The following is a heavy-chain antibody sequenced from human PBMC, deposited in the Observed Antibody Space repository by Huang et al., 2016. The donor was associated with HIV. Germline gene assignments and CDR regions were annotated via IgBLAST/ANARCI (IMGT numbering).Heavy chain of an antibody. J-gene: IGHJ4*02. D-gene: IGHD6-19*01. CDR3: AKDRDSSGWASFEY. Sequence: QVQLVESGGGVVQPGRSLRLSCAASGFIFNDYGMHWVRQAPGKGLEWGALISYHGSDRYYADSVKGRFTISRDNSKSTLYLQMNTLRTEDTAVYYCAKDRDSSGWASFEYWGQGTLVSVSS. V-gene: IGHV3-30*18. CDR2: ISYHGSDR. CDR1: GFIFNDYG.